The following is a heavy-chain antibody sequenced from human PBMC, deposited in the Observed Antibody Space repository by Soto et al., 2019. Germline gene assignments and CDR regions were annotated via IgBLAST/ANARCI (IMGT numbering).Heavy chain of an antibody. V-gene: IGHV1-69*02. CDR3: ARTVEVVATAADAFDI. CDR1: GCTFSSYT. CDR2: IIPILGIA. Sequence: SVKVSCKASGCTFSSYTISWVRQAPGQGLEWMGRIIPILGIANYAQKFQGRVTITADKSTSTAYMELSSLRSEDTAVYYCARTVEVVATAADAFDIWGQGTMVTVSS. D-gene: IGHD2-21*02. J-gene: IGHJ3*02.